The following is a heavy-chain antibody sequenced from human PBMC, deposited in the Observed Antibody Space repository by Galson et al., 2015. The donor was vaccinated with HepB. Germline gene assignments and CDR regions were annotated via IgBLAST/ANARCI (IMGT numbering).Heavy chain of an antibody. CDR3: ARDERRATMVRGLFM. V-gene: IGHV4-39*07. J-gene: IGHJ4*02. CDR1: GGSISSSSYY. D-gene: IGHD3-10*01. Sequence: SETLSLTCTVSGGSISSSSYYWGWIRQPPGKGLEWIGSIYYSGSTYYNPSLKSRVTISVDTSKNQFSLKLSSVTAADTAVYYCARDERRATMVRGLFMGGQGTLVTVSS. CDR2: IYYSGST.